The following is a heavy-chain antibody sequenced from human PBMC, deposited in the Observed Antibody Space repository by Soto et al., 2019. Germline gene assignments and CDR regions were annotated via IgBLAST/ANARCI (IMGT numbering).Heavy chain of an antibody. Sequence: SGGSLRLSCAASGFTFSSYGMHWVRQAPGKGLEWVAVISYDGSNKYYADSVKGRFTIPRDNSKNTLYLQMNSLRAEDTAVYYCAKESYYDSSFPLDIWGQGTMVTVSS. J-gene: IGHJ3*02. CDR3: AKESYYDSSFPLDI. CDR2: ISYDGSNK. CDR1: GFTFSSYG. V-gene: IGHV3-30*18. D-gene: IGHD3-22*01.